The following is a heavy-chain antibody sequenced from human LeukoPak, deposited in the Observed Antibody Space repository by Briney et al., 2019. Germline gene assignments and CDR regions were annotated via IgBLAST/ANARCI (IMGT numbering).Heavy chain of an antibody. CDR1: GGSISSYY. J-gene: IGHJ4*02. Sequence: SETLSLTCTVSGGSISSYYWSWIRQPPGKGLEWIGYIYYSGSTNYNPSLKSRVTISVDTSKNQFSLKLSSVTAADTAVYYCPRNRYYYDSSGFDYWGQGTLVTVSS. D-gene: IGHD3-22*01. V-gene: IGHV4-59*08. CDR2: IYYSGST. CDR3: PRNRYYYDSSGFDY.